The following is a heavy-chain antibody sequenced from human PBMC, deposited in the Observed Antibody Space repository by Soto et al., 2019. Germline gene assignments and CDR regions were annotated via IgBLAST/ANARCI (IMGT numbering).Heavy chain of an antibody. CDR2: ISSSSSYI. D-gene: IGHD6-6*01. CDR1: GFTFSSYS. V-gene: IGHV3-21*01. CDR3: ARDPEYSSSSYIPDY. J-gene: IGHJ4*02. Sequence: GGSLRLSCAASGFTFSSYSMNWVRQAPGKGLEWVSSISSSSSYIYYADSVKGRFTISRDNAKNSLYLQMNSLRAEDTAVYYCARDPEYSSSSYIPDYWRQGTLVPASS.